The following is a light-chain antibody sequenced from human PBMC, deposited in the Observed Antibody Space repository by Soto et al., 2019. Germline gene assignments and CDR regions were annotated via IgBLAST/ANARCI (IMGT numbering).Light chain of an antibody. CDR2: XVX. V-gene: IGLV2-23*02. Sequence: QSVLTQPASVSGSPGQSITISCTGFSSDIGTYNLVSLYQEQPGNSPMLGMDXVXKPPSGVSNRFSGSKSGYTASLTVSGLQGEDEADYYCCSYTGSSRYVFGPGTKVTVL. CDR3: CSYTGSSRYV. CDR1: SSDIGTYNL. J-gene: IGLJ1*01.